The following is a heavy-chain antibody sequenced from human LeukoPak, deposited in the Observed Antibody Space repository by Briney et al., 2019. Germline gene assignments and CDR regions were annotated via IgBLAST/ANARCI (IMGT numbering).Heavy chain of an antibody. Sequence: GGSLRLSCAASGFTFSSYSMNWVRQAPGKGLEWVAVTWYDGRNNYYAASVKGRFTISRDDSKTTVYLLMNSLRAEDTAVYYCAREVAPLYFHYGMDVWGEGTTVTVSS. CDR3: AREVAPLYFHYGMDV. CDR1: GFTFSSYS. V-gene: IGHV3-33*08. D-gene: IGHD2-21*01. J-gene: IGHJ6*01. CDR2: TWYDGRNN.